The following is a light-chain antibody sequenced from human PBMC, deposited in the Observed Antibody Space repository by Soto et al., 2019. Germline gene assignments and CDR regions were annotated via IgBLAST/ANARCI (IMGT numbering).Light chain of an antibody. V-gene: IGKV3D-20*02. CDR1: QSVSTLY. Sequence: EIVLTQSASTLSWSPGERATLSRRASQSVSTLYMTWYQQKRGQAPRLLIYDASSRPTDIPARFSGSGYGTDFNLTISSLEPEDFALYYCQQRSNWPITSGQGTRLEIK. J-gene: IGKJ5*01. CDR3: QQRSNWPIT. CDR2: DAS.